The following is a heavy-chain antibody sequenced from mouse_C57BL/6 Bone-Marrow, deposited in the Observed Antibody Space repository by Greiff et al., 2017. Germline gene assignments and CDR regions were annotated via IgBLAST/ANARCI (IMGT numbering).Heavy chain of an antibody. CDR3: ARGGFAY. Sequence: EVKVVESGGGLVQPGGSLKLSCAASGFTFSDYYMYWVRQTPEKRLEWVAYISNGGGSTYYPDTVKGRFTISRDNAKNTLYLQMSRLKSEDTAMYYCARGGFAYWGQGTTLTVSS. V-gene: IGHV5-12*01. J-gene: IGHJ2*01. CDR2: ISNGGGST. CDR1: GFTFSDYY.